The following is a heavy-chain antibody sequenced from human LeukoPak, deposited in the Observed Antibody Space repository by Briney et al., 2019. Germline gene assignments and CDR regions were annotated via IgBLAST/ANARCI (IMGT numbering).Heavy chain of an antibody. CDR3: ARVRPGYYYYMDV. J-gene: IGHJ6*03. Sequence: SETLSLTCAVYGGSFSGYYWSWIRQPPGKGLEWLGYISYSGSTDYNPSLKSRVTISVDTSKHQFSLKLSSVTAADTAVYYCARVRPGYYYYMDVWGKGTTVTISS. D-gene: IGHD3-16*01. CDR1: GGSFSGYY. V-gene: IGHV4-59*01. CDR2: ISYSGST.